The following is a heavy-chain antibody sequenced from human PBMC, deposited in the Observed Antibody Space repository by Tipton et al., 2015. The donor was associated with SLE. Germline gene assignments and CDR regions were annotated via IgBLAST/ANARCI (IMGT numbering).Heavy chain of an antibody. D-gene: IGHD3-22*01. V-gene: IGHV5-51*01. J-gene: IGHJ4*02. Sequence: QLVQSRAEVKKPGESLKISCKGSGYSFTSYWIAWVRQMPGKGLEWMGVIHPGDSDTRYSPSFQGQVTISADKSVSTAYLQWSSLKASDTAMYYCSRRFSDSSGYKYFFDYWGQGTQVTVSS. CDR1: GYSFTSYW. CDR2: IHPGDSDT. CDR3: SRRFSDSSGYKYFFDY.